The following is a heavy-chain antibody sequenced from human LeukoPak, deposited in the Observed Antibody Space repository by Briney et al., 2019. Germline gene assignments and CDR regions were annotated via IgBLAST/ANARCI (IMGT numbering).Heavy chain of an antibody. D-gene: IGHD3-16*01. CDR2: ISWNSGSI. J-gene: IGHJ4*02. CDR3: ARDLHPRLTGYFDY. V-gene: IGHV3-9*01. CDR1: GFTFDDYA. Sequence: GGSLRLSCAAPGFTFDDYAMHWVRQAPGKGLEWVSGISWNSGSIGYADSVKGRFTISRDNAKNSLYLQMNSLRAEDTAVYYCARDLHPRLTGYFDYWGQGTLVTVSS.